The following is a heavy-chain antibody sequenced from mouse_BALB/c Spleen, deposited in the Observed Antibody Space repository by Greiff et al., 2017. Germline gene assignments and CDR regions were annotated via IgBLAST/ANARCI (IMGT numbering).Heavy chain of an antibody. V-gene: IGHV2-2*02. CDR2: IWSGGST. Sequence: QVQLQQSGPGLVQPSQSLSITCTVSGFSLTSYGVHWVRQSPGKGLEWLGVIWSGGSTDYNAAFISRLSISKDNSKSQVFFKMNSLQANDTAIYYCARRYYGNYEGFVYWGQGTLVTVSA. D-gene: IGHD2-1*01. CDR1: GFSLTSYG. J-gene: IGHJ3*01. CDR3: ARRYYGNYEGFVY.